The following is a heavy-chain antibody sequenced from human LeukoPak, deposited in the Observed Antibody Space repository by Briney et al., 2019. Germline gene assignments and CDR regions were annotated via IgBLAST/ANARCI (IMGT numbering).Heavy chain of an antibody. J-gene: IGHJ6*02. CDR3: ARAFSGSPLFVDYYGMDV. CDR1: GGSISSGDYY. D-gene: IGHD1-26*01. CDR2: IYYSGST. V-gene: IGHV4-30-4*01. Sequence: SQTLSLTCTVSGGSISSGDYYWSWIRQPPGKGLEWIGYIYYSGSTYYNPSLKSRVTISVDTSKNQFSLKLSSVTAADTAVYYCARAFSGSPLFVDYYGMDVWGQGTTVTVSS.